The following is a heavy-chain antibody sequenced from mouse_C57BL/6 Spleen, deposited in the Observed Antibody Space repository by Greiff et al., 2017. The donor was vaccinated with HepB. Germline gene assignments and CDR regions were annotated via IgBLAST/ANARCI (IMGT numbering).Heavy chain of an antibody. CDR3: ARGDYGSSYDYAMDY. CDR1: GYSITSGYD. V-gene: IGHV3-1*01. J-gene: IGHJ4*01. Sequence: VQLKESGPGMVKPSQSLSLTCTVTGYSITSGYDWHWIRHFPGNKLECMGYISYSGSTNYNPSLKSRISITHDTSKNHSFLKLNSLTTEDTATYDCARGDYGSSYDYAMDYWGQGTSVTVSS. CDR2: ISYSGST. D-gene: IGHD1-1*01.